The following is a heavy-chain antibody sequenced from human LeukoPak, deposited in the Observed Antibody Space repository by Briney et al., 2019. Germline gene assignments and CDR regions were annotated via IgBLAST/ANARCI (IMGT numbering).Heavy chain of an antibody. D-gene: IGHD2-2*01. V-gene: IGHV1-18*01. CDR2: ISGYKGNT. CDR1: GYTFTNFG. CDR3: ARAVEDCSSSSCYMYYFDY. J-gene: IGHJ4*02. Sequence: ASVKVSCKASGYTFTNFGISWVRQAPGQGLEWMGWISGYKGNTIYAQILQGRVTMTTDTSTSTAYMELRSLRSGDTAEYYCARAVEDCSSSSCYMYYFDYWGQGTLVTVSS.